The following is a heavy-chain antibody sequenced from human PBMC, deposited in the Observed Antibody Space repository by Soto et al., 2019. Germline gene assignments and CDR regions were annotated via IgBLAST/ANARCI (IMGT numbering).Heavy chain of an antibody. CDR1: GFTFSSYE. V-gene: IGHV3-48*03. D-gene: IGHD2-2*01. CDR2: ISSSGSTI. J-gene: IGHJ6*02. CDR3: ARDQGFVPAAMTYDYYYGMDV. Sequence: LRLSCAASGFTFSSYEMNWVRQAPGKGLEWVSYISSSGSTIYYADSVKGRFTISRDNAKNSLYLQMNSLRAEDTAVYYCARDQGFVPAAMTYDYYYGMDVWGQGTTVTVSS.